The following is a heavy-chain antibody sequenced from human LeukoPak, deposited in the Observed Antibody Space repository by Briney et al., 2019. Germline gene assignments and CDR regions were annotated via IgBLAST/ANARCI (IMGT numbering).Heavy chain of an antibody. V-gene: IGHV4-39*02. D-gene: IGHD3-16*02. Sequence: PSETLSLTCTVSGGSISSSSYYWGWIRQPPGKGLEWIGSIYYSGSTYYNPSLKSRVTISVDTSKNQFSLKLSSVTAADTAVYYCARDSQLSLHNDYWGQGTLVTVSS. J-gene: IGHJ4*02. CDR1: GGSISSSSYY. CDR3: ARDSQLSLHNDY. CDR2: IYYSGST.